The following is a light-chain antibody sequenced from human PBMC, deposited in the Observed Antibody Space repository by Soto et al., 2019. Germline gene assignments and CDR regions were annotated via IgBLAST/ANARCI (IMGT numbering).Light chain of an antibody. CDR2: HAS. V-gene: IGKV2-30*01. CDR1: QSLVYGKGDAN. CDR3: LQYTHWPHT. Sequence: DVVMTQSPLSLPVTLGQPASISCRSSQSLVYGKGDANLDWFQQRPGQSPRRLIYHASNRDSGVPDRFSGSGSGTDFTLRISRVEAEDVGIYYCLQYTHWPHTFGQGTKLEIQ. J-gene: IGKJ2*01.